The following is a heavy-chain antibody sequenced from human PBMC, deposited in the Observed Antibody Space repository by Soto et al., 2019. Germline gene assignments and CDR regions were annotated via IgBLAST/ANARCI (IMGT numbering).Heavy chain of an antibody. CDR2: IYYSGST. CDR1: GGSISSSSYY. Sequence: SETLSLTCTVSGGSISSSSYYWGWIRQPPGKGLEWIGSIYYSGSTYYNPSLKSRVTISVDTSKNQFSLKLSSVTAADTAVYYCARDPITMVRGVISKYYYYGMDVWGQGTTVTVSS. V-gene: IGHV4-39*01. CDR3: ARDPITMVRGVISKYYYYGMDV. J-gene: IGHJ6*02. D-gene: IGHD3-10*01.